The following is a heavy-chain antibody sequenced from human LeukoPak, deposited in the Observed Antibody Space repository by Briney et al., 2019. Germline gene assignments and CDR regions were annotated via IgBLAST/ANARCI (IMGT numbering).Heavy chain of an antibody. CDR2: ISSSSSYI. V-gene: IGHV3-21*01. CDR3: ARGESIAAPPAADDY. CDR1: GFTFSSDS. Sequence: PGGSLRLSCVPSGFTFSSDSMNWVRQAPGKGLEWVSSISSSSSYIYYADSVKGRFTISRDNAKNSLYLQMNSLRAEDTAVYYCARGESIAAPPAADDYWGQGTLVTVSS. J-gene: IGHJ4*02. D-gene: IGHD6-6*01.